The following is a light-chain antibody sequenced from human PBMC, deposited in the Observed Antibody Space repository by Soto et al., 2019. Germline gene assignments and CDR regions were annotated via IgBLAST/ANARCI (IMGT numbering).Light chain of an antibody. CDR2: DDD. V-gene: IGLV1-51*01. J-gene: IGLJ1*01. CDR3: GSWDSSLSAYV. Sequence: QSVLTQPPSVSAAPGQKVTISCSGSSFNIGGNSVSWYQQLPGTAPKLLIYDDDKRPSGIPDRFSGSKSGTSATLGITGFQTGDEADYYCGSWDSSLSAYVFATGTKV. CDR1: SFNIGGNS.